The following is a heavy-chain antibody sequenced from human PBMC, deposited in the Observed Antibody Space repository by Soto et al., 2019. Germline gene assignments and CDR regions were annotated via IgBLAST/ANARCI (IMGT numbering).Heavy chain of an antibody. CDR1: GFTFSSYG. CDR2: ISYDGSNK. CDR3: AKPPYDSSGYSFDY. V-gene: IGHV3-30*18. Sequence: QVQLGESGGGVVQPGRSLRLSCAASGFTFSSYGMHSVRQAPGKGLEWVAVISYDGSNKYYADSVKGRFTISRDNSKNTLYLQMNSLRAEDTAVYYCAKPPYDSSGYSFDYWGQGTLVSVSS. D-gene: IGHD3-22*01. J-gene: IGHJ4*02.